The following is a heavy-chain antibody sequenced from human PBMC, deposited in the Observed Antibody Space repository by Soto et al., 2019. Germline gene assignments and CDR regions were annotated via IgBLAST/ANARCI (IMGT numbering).Heavy chain of an antibody. CDR3: ASASGRNGTGQYY. Sequence: HVQLQESGPGLVKPSQTLSLTCTVSGGSISSGGYYWSWIRQHPWKGLEWIGYIYYSGSTYYNPSLNSRVTMSVDTCKNQFSLKLSSVTAADTAVYYCASASGRNGTGQYYWGQGTLVTVSS. J-gene: IGHJ4*02. V-gene: IGHV4-31*03. D-gene: IGHD3-10*01. CDR1: GGSISSGGYY. CDR2: IYYSGST.